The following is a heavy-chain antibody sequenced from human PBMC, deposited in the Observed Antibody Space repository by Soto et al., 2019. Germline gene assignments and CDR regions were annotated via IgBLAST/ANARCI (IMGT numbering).Heavy chain of an antibody. CDR3: ARERPDGARLDP. J-gene: IGHJ5*02. CDR1: GGSISSGDYY. D-gene: IGHD6-6*01. Sequence: QVQLQESGPGLVKPSQTLSLTCTVSGGSISSGDYYWSWIRQPPGKGLEWIGYIYYSGSTYYNPSLTSRVTISVDTYTNQFSLKLSSVTDADTAVYYCARERPDGARLDPWGQGTLVTVSS. V-gene: IGHV4-30-4*01. CDR2: IYYSGST.